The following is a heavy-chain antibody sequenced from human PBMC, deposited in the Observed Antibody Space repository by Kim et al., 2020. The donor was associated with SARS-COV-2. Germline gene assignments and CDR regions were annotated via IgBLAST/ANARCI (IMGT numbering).Heavy chain of an antibody. D-gene: IGHD3-10*01. CDR3: AKDPVLWFGELITPYYF. V-gene: IGHV3-9*01. J-gene: IGHJ4*01. CDR1: GFTFDDYA. Sequence: GGSLRLSCAASGFTFDDYAMHWVRQAPGKGLEWVSGISWNSGSIGYADSVKGRFTISRDNAKNSLYLQMNSLRAEDTALYYCAKDPVLWFGELITPYYF. CDR2: ISWNSGSI.